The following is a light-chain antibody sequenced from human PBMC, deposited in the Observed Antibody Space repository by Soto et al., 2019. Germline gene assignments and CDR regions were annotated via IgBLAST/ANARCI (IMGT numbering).Light chain of an antibody. Sequence: DIQLTQYPSTLSAYVGDRVTITCRASQSISSWLAWYQQKPGKDPKFLIYKTSNLESGVPSRFSGSGSGTEFTLTISSLQPDDFATYYCQYYNNYCWTFGQGTKVEIK. V-gene: IGKV1-5*03. CDR1: QSISSW. CDR2: KTS. CDR3: QYYNNYCWT. J-gene: IGKJ1*01.